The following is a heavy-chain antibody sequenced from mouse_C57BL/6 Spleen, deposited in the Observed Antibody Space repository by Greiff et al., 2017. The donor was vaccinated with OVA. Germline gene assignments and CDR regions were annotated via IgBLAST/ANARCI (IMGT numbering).Heavy chain of an antibody. CDR2: INPSTGGT. CDR3: ERGYSNYEGFAY. Sequence: EVQLQQSGPELVKPGASVKISCKASGYSFTGYYMNWVKQSPEKSLEWIGEINPSTGGTTYNQKFKAKATLTVDKSSSTAYMQLKSLTSEDSAVYYCERGYSNYEGFAYWGQGTLVTVSA. J-gene: IGHJ3*01. CDR1: GYSFTGYY. D-gene: IGHD2-5*01. V-gene: IGHV1-42*01.